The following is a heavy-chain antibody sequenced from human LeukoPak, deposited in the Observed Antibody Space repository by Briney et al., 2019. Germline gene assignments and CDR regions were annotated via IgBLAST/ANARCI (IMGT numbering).Heavy chain of an antibody. CDR1: GYTFTGYY. Sequence: ASVKVSCKASGYTFTGYYIHWVRQAPGQGLEWMGWISAYNGDTNYAQKLQGRVTMTTDTSTSRAYMELRSLRSDDTAIYYCAREYSGYDWGHFDYWGQGTLVTVSS. CDR3: AREYSGYDWGHFDY. V-gene: IGHV1-18*01. CDR2: ISAYNGDT. J-gene: IGHJ4*02. D-gene: IGHD5-12*01.